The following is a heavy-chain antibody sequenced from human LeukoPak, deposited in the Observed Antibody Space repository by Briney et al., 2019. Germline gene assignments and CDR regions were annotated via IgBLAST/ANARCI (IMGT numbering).Heavy chain of an antibody. CDR2: IYYSGST. V-gene: IGHV4-59*08. D-gene: IGHD3-3*01. Sequence: SETLSLTCSVSGVSISSYYWSWIRQPPGKGLEWIGYIYYSGSTNYNPSLKSRVTISVDTSKNQFSLKLSSVTAADTAVYYCARRVSGYGMDVWGQGTTVTVSS. CDR3: ARRVSGYGMDV. J-gene: IGHJ6*02. CDR1: GVSISSYY.